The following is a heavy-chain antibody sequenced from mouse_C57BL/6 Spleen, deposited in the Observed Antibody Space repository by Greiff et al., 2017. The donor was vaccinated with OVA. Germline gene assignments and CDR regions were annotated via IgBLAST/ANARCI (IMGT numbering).Heavy chain of an antibody. CDR1: GYTFTSYW. CDR2: IHPNSGST. CDR3: AREGDGYYGFAY. V-gene: IGHV1-64*01. J-gene: IGHJ3*01. D-gene: IGHD2-3*01. Sequence: VQLQQPGAELVKPGASVKLSCKASGYTFTSYWMHWVKQRPGKGLEWIGMIHPNSGSTNYNEKFKSKATLTVDKSSSTAYMQLSSLTSEDSAVYYCAREGDGYYGFAYWGQGTLVTVSA.